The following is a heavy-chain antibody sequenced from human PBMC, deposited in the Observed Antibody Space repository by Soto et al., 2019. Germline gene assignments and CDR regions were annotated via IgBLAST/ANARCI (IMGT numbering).Heavy chain of an antibody. CDR1: GFTFSSYW. Sequence: LRLSCAASGFTFSSYWMHWVRQAPGEGLMWVSRINPDGSTTSYADSVKGRFTISRDNAKNTLYLQMNSLRVEDTAVYYCARVPTTVTTPGMDVWGEGTTVTVSS. CDR3: ARVPTTVTTPGMDV. CDR2: INPDGSTT. V-gene: IGHV3-74*01. J-gene: IGHJ6*02. D-gene: IGHD4-4*01.